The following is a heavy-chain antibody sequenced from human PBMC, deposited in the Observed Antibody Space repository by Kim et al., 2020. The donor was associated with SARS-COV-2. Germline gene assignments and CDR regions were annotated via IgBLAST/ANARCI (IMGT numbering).Heavy chain of an antibody. D-gene: IGHD1-26*01. V-gene: IGHV3-64*02. CDR3: ARGGEGAESFYYYYGRDA. J-gene: IGHJ6*04. Sequence: GGSLRLSCAASGFTFSSYAMHWVRPAPGKGLEYVSAISSNGGSTYYADSVKGRFTISRDNSKHTLYLQMGSLRAEDMAVYYCARGGEGAESFYYYYGRDAWSRGTTV. CDR1: GFTFSSYA. CDR2: ISSNGGST.